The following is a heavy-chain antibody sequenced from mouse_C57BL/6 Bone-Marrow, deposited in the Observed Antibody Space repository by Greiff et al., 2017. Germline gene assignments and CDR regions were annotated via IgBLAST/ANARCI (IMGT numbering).Heavy chain of an antibody. J-gene: IGHJ2*01. Sequence: VQLKESGPGLVKPSQSLSLTCSVTGYSITSGYYWNWIRQFPGNKLEWMGYISYDGSNNYNPSLKNRISITRDTSKNQFFLKLNSVTTEDTATYYCARWLPNFDYWGQGTTLTVSS. V-gene: IGHV3-6*01. CDR3: ARWLPNFDY. CDR1: GYSITSGYY. CDR2: ISYDGSN. D-gene: IGHD2-2*01.